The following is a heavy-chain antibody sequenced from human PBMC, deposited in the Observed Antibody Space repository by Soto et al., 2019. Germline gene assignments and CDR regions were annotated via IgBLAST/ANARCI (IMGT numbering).Heavy chain of an antibody. J-gene: IGHJ5*02. CDR3: ARGGILTDYDWFYP. Sequence: GASVKVSCKASGYSFTSYGISWVRQAPGQGLEWMGWISAYNGNTNYAQKLQGRVTMTTDTSTSTAYMELRSLRSDDTPVYYCARGGILTDYDWFYPWGQGTLVTVSP. D-gene: IGHD3-9*01. CDR2: ISAYNGNT. CDR1: GYSFTSYG. V-gene: IGHV1-18*01.